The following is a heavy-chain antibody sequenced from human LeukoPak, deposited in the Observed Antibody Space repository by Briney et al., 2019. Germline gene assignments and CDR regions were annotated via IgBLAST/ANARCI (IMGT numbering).Heavy chain of an antibody. Sequence: SQTLSLTCTVSGGSISSGNNYWSWIRQPAGKGLEWIGRMYTSGSTKYNPSLKSRVTISIDTSKNQFSLKLSSVTAADTAVYYCAREDESGSHYMDVWGKGTTVTVSS. CDR1: GGSISSGNNY. J-gene: IGHJ6*03. CDR3: AREDESGSHYMDV. CDR2: MYTSGST. V-gene: IGHV4-61*02. D-gene: IGHD1-26*01.